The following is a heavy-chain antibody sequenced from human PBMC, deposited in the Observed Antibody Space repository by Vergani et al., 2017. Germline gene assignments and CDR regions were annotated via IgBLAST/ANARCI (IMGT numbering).Heavy chain of an antibody. D-gene: IGHD2-15*01. V-gene: IGHV3-23*01. J-gene: IGHJ4*02. CDR2: ISGSGGST. CDR1: GFTFSSYA. Sequence: EVQLLESGGGLVQPGGSLRLSCAASGFTFSSYAMSWVRQAPGKGLEWVSAISGSGGSTYYADSVKGRFTISRDNSKNTLYLQMNSLRAEDTAVYYCAKDWGEGFCSGGSCYPGVYFDYWGQGTLVTVSS. CDR3: AKDWGEGFCSGGSCYPGVYFDY.